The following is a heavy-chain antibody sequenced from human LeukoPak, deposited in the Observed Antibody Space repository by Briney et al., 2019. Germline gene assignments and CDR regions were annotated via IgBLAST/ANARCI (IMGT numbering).Heavy chain of an antibody. CDR3: ARDPFDYYDSSGDHIDY. Sequence: PGGSLTLSCAASGFTFSSYSMNWVRQAPGKGLEWVSSISSSSSYIYYADSVKGRLTISRDNAKNSLYLQMNSLRAEDTAVYYCARDPFDYYDSSGDHIDYWGQGTLVTVSS. CDR1: GFTFSSYS. CDR2: ISSSSSYI. D-gene: IGHD3-22*01. V-gene: IGHV3-21*01. J-gene: IGHJ4*02.